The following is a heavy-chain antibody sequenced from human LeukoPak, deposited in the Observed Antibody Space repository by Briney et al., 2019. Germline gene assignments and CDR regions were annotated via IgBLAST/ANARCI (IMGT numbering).Heavy chain of an antibody. CDR2: ISAYNGNT. CDR1: GYTFTNLD. D-gene: IGHD6-19*01. CDR3: ARDWRSGWYVFGY. J-gene: IGHJ4*02. V-gene: IGHV1-18*01. Sequence: ASVKVSCKTSGYTFTNLDINWLRQAPGQGLEWMGWISAYNGNTNYAQKLQGRVTMTTDTSTSTAYMELRSLRSDDTAVYYCARDWRSGWYVFGYWGQGTLVTVSS.